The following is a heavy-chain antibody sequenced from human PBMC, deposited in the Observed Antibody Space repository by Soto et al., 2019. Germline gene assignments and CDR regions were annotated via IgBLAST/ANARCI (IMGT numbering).Heavy chain of an antibody. CDR1: GFTFNNYP. CDR2: LSGGGDTT. Sequence: EVQLLESGGGLVQPGGSLRLSCAASGFTFNNYPMTWVRQAPGRGLEWVSALSGGGDTTPYADSVKGRFTVSRDGSKHLLSMQMSSLRAEDAALYYCAKGRGGSGSLTPRVDFWGQGTLVTVSS. D-gene: IGHD3-10*01. V-gene: IGHV3-23*01. CDR3: AKGRGGSGSLTPRVDF. J-gene: IGHJ4*02.